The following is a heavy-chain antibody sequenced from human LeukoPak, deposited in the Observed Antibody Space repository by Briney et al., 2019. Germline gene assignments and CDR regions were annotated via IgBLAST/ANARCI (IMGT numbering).Heavy chain of an antibody. CDR3: ARAYAGTLFY. CDR2: VSSSGTTI. D-gene: IGHD4-23*01. CDR1: GFTFSSYE. Sequence: GGSLRLSCAASGFTFSSYEVNWVRQAPGKGLEWVSYVSSSGTTIYYADSVKGRFTISRDNAKNSLYLQMNSLRAEDTAVYYCARAYAGTLFYWGQGTLVTVSS. V-gene: IGHV3-48*03. J-gene: IGHJ4*02.